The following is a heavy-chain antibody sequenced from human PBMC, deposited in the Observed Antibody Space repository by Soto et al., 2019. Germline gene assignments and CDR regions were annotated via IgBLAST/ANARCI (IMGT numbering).Heavy chain of an antibody. Sequence: GASVKVSCKASGGTFSSYAISWVRQAPGQGLEWMGGIIPIFGTADYAQKFQGRVTITADESTSTAYMELSSLRSEDTAVYYCARDGVDTAMNNYYYGMEVWGEGNTVTVSS. CDR1: GGTFSSYA. V-gene: IGHV1-69*13. J-gene: IGHJ6*04. CDR3: ARDGVDTAMNNYYYGMEV. D-gene: IGHD5-18*01. CDR2: IIPIFGTA.